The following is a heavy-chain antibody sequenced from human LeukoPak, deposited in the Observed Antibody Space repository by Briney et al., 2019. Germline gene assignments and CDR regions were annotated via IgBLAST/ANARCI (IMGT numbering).Heavy chain of an antibody. J-gene: IGHJ4*02. V-gene: IGHV4-34*01. Sequence: SETLSLTCAVYGGSFSGYYWSWIRQPPGKGLEWIGEINHSGSTNYNPSLKSRVTISVDTSKNQFSLKLSSVTAADTAVYYCVRAFSSARSSLVYWGQGTLVTVSS. CDR1: GGSFSGYY. CDR2: INHSGST. D-gene: IGHD6-6*01. CDR3: VRAFSSARSSLVY.